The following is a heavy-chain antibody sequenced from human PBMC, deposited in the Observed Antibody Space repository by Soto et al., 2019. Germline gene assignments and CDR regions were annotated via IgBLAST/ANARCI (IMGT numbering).Heavy chain of an antibody. CDR3: ARGRPSITMVRGVTYRGWFDP. CDR1: GGTFSSYA. V-gene: IGHV1-69*01. D-gene: IGHD3-10*01. CDR2: IIPIFGTA. J-gene: IGHJ5*02. Sequence: QVQLVQSGAEVKKPGSSVKVSCKASGGTFSSYAISWVRQAPGQGLEWMGGIIPIFGTANYAQKFQGRVTITADESTSTAYMELSSLRSEDTAVYYCARGRPSITMVRGVTYRGWFDPWGQGTLVTVSS.